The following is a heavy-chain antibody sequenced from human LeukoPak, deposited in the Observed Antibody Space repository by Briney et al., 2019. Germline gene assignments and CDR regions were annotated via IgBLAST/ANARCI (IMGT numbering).Heavy chain of an antibody. Sequence: ASVKVSCKASGYTFTSYGISWVRQAPGQGLEWMGWISAYNGNTNYAQKLQGRVTMTTDTSTSTAYVELRSLRSDDTAVYYCARFFSRTRLVDYWGQGTLVTVSS. CDR1: GYTFTSYG. D-gene: IGHD1-14*01. CDR3: ARFFSRTRLVDY. V-gene: IGHV1-18*04. CDR2: ISAYNGNT. J-gene: IGHJ4*02.